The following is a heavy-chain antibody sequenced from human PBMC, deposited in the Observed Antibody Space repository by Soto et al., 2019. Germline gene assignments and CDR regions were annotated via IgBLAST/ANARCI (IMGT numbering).Heavy chain of an antibody. CDR3: ARDVSWTIDY. J-gene: IGHJ4*02. CDR2: INVYDGHT. Sequence: QFQLVQSGGEVKKPGPSVKLSCKTSGFTFTSYGITWVRQAPGQGLEWMARINVYDGHTNFAQELRDRVTLTTDTATSTAYMELGSLKSDDTAIYHSARDVSWTIDYWGQGTLVTVSS. D-gene: IGHD3-3*01. CDR1: GFTFTSYG. V-gene: IGHV1-18*01.